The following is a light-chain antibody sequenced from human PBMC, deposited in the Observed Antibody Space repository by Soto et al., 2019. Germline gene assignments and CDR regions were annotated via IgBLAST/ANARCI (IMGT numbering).Light chain of an antibody. V-gene: IGKV3-15*01. Sequence: EMVMTQSPATLSVSPGERATLSCRASQSVSSSYLAWYQQKPGQAPRLLIYGASTRATGIPARFSGSGSGTEFTLTISSLQSEDFAVYYCQQYNNWPQTFGEGTKLEI. CDR3: QQYNNWPQT. J-gene: IGKJ2*01. CDR2: GAS. CDR1: QSVSSSY.